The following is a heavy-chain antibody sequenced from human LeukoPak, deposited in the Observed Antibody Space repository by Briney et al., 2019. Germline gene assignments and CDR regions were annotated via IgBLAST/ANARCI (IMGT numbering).Heavy chain of an antibody. CDR3: AREGGRYCSGGSCYSSHGWYGGLNY. CDR1: GYTFTGYY. Sequence: GASVKVSCKASGYTFTGYYMHWVRQAPGQGLEWMGRINPNSGGTNYAQKLQGRVTMTTDTSTSTAYMELRSLRSDDTAVYYCAREGGRYCSGGSCYSSHGWYGGLNYWGQGTLVTVSS. CDR2: INPNSGGT. V-gene: IGHV1-2*06. D-gene: IGHD2-15*01. J-gene: IGHJ4*02.